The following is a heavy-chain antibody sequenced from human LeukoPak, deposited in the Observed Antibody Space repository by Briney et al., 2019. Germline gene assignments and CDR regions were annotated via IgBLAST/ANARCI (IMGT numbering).Heavy chain of an antibody. Sequence: GGSLRLSCAASGFTFSSYWMSWVRQAPGKGLEWVANIKQDGSEKYYVDSVKGRFTISRDNAKNSLYLQMNSLRAEDTAVYYCARAISGYDSAEEGIDYWGQGTLVTVSS. CDR2: IKQDGSEK. J-gene: IGHJ4*02. D-gene: IGHD5-12*01. V-gene: IGHV3-7*03. CDR1: GFTFSSYW. CDR3: ARAISGYDSAEEGIDY.